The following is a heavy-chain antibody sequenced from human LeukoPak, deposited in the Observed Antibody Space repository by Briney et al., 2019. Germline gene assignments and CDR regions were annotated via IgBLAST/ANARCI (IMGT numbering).Heavy chain of an antibody. J-gene: IGHJ4*02. Sequence: PGGSLRLSCGASGFTFSSYAMNWLRQAPGKGLEWVSSISVSGGTTYADSVKGRFTISRDNSKNTLYLQMNSLRAEDTAIYYCAKSTNFDYWGQGALVTVSS. CDR3: AKSTNFDY. V-gene: IGHV3-23*01. CDR2: ISVSGGTT. D-gene: IGHD2-8*01. CDR1: GFTFSSYA.